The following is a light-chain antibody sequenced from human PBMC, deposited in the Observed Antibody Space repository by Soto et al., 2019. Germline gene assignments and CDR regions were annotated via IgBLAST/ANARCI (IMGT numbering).Light chain of an antibody. CDR1: SGHTTYA. J-gene: IGLJ3*02. CDR2: VNIDGSH. V-gene: IGLV4-69*02. Sequence: QPVLTQSPSTSASLGASVKLTCTLTSGHTTYAITWHQQQPEKGPRYLMRVNIDGSHSKGDGIPDRFSGSSSGAERYLTISNLQSEDEADYYCQAWGTGGVFGGGTKLTVL. CDR3: QAWGTGGV.